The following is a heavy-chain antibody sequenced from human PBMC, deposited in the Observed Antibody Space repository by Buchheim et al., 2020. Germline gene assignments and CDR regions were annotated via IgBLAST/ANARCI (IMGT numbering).Heavy chain of an antibody. CDR3: ARDASVGVWGSCRYIYGMDV. D-gene: IGHD3-16*02. CDR2: SYTSGST. J-gene: IGHJ6*02. V-gene: IGHV4-61*02. CDR1: GGSISSGSYY. Sequence: QVQLQESGPGLVKPSQTLSLTCTVSGGSISSGSYYLSLIRQPAGKGLEWIGRSYTSGSTNYNPSLKSRITISVDTSKTHFTLMLRSVTAADTAVYYCARDASVGVWGSCRYIYGMDVWGQGTT.